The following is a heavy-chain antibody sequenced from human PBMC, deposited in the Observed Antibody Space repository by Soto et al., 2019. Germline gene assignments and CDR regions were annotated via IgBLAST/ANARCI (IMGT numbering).Heavy chain of an antibody. CDR1: GGTFSSYA. Sequence: QVQLVQSGAEVKKPGSSVKVSCKASGGTFSSYAISWVRQAPGQGLEWMGGIIPIFGTADYAQKFQGRVAITADASTSTAYIELSSLRSEDTAVYYCASAWGPSYYSGMDVWGQGTTVSVSS. V-gene: IGHV1-69*12. CDR3: ASAWGPSYYSGMDV. D-gene: IGHD3-16*01. J-gene: IGHJ6*02. CDR2: IIPIFGTA.